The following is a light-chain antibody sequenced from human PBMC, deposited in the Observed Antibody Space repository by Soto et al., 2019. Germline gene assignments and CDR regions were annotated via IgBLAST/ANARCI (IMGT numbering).Light chain of an antibody. CDR2: GAS. V-gene: IGKV3-20*01. CDR3: QQYGSSPWT. CDR1: QSVSSSY. J-gene: IGKJ1*01. Sequence: EIVLTHSPGTLSLSPGERATLFCRASQSVSSSYLAWYQQKPGQAPRLLMYGASSRATGIPDRFSGSGSGTDFTLTISRLEPEDFALYYCQQYGSSPWTFGQGTKVEFK.